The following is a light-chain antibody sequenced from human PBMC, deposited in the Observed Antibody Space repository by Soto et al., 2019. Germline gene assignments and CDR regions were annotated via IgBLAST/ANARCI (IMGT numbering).Light chain of an antibody. Sequence: EIVLTQSPGTLSLCPGEKATLSCRASRSVSISYLAWYQQKPGQAPRLLIYGASSRATGIPDRFSGSGSGRDFTLTISRLEPEDFALYYCQQFGSSPLFTFGPGNKVDVK. CDR1: RSVSISY. CDR2: GAS. V-gene: IGKV3-20*01. J-gene: IGKJ3*01. CDR3: QQFGSSPLFT.